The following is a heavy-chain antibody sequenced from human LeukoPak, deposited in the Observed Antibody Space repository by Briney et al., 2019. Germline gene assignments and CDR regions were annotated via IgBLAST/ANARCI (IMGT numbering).Heavy chain of an antibody. J-gene: IGHJ4*02. V-gene: IGHV4-59*01. Sequence: ASETLSLTCSVSDDSITMYYWTWIRQPPGKGLEWIGYIYYSGSTNYNPSLKSRVTISVDTSKNQFSLKLSSVTAADTAVYYCARNGVLWFGELSFDYWGQGTLVTVSS. CDR2: IYYSGST. CDR3: ARNGVLWFGELSFDY. CDR1: DDSITMYY. D-gene: IGHD3-10*01.